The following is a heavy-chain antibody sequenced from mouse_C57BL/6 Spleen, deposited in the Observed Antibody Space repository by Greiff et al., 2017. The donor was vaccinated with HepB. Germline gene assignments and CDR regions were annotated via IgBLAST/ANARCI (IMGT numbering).Heavy chain of an antibody. CDR3: ARIEGELGEYYYAMDY. J-gene: IGHJ4*01. CDR1: GFSLSTFGMG. D-gene: IGHD4-1*01. V-gene: IGHV8-8*01. CDR2: IWWDDDK. Sequence: QVTLKESGPGILQPSQTLSLTCSFSGFSLSTFGMGVGWIRQPSGKGLEWLAHIWWDDDKYYNPALKSRLTISKDTSKNQVFLKIANVDTADTATYYCARIEGELGEYYYAMDYWGQGTSVTVSS.